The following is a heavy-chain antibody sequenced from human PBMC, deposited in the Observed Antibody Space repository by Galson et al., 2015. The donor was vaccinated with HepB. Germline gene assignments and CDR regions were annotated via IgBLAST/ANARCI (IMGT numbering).Heavy chain of an antibody. D-gene: IGHD3-10*01. CDR2: ISGSGGST. V-gene: IGHV3-23*01. Sequence: SLRLSCAASGFTFSSYAMSWVRQAPGKGLEWVSAISGSGGSTYYADSVKGRFTISRDNSKNTLYLQMNSLRAEDTAVYYCAKHVGDGSGSWYNWFDPWGQGTLVTVSS. CDR3: AKHVGDGSGSWYNWFDP. CDR1: GFTFSSYA. J-gene: IGHJ5*02.